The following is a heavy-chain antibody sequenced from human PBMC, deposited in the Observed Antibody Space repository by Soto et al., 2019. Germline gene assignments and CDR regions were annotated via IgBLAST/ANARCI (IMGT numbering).Heavy chain of an antibody. J-gene: IGHJ4*02. Sequence: QVQLMQSGAEVKKPGASVKVSCKASGDTFTDYYIHWVRQAPGQGLEWMGTVNPSGGHTTYAQHFLGRATMTRATSPSTLSMALTSLTSADSAIYSCAGGGHVVVVTAALDYWGQGTLVTVSS. CDR2: VNPSGGHT. CDR1: GDTFTDYY. V-gene: IGHV1-46*01. D-gene: IGHD2-21*02. CDR3: AGGGHVVVVTAALDY.